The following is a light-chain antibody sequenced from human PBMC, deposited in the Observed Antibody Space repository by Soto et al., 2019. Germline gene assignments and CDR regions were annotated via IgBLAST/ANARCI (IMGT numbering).Light chain of an antibody. CDR2: GAS. Sequence: EIVMTQSPATLSVSPGERATLSFRASQSVSTKLAWYRHKPGQAPRLLIYGASTRATCIPARFSGSGSGTEFTLTINSLQSEDFAVYYCQQYKNWPHFTFGPGTTVDIK. CDR3: QQYKNWPHFT. CDR1: QSVSTK. V-gene: IGKV3-15*01. J-gene: IGKJ3*01.